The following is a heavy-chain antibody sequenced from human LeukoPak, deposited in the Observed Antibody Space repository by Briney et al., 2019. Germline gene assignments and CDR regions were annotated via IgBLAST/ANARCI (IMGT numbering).Heavy chain of an antibody. CDR2: INPSGGST. CDR3: ARMDSSSLPYGRFDP. V-gene: IGHV1-46*01. CDR1: GYTFTSYY. J-gene: IGHJ5*02. D-gene: IGHD6-13*01. Sequence: ASVKVSCKASGYTFTSYYMHWVRQAPGQGLEWMGIINPSGGSTSYAQKFQGRVTMTRDTSTSTVYMELSSLRSEDTAVYYCARMDSSSLPYGRFDPWGQGTLVTVSS.